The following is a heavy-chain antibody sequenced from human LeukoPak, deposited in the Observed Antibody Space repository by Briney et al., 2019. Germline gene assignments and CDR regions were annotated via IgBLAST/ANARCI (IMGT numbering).Heavy chain of an antibody. Sequence: SETLSLTCTVSGGSISSYYWSWIRQPPGKGLEWIGYIYTSGSTNYNPSLKSRVTISVDTSKNQFSLKLSSVTAADTAVYYCARLKRGCDFWSGYYGHNWFDPWGQGTLVTVSS. J-gene: IGHJ5*02. CDR3: ARLKRGCDFWSGYYGHNWFDP. CDR2: IYTSGST. CDR1: GGSISSYY. V-gene: IGHV4-4*09. D-gene: IGHD3-3*01.